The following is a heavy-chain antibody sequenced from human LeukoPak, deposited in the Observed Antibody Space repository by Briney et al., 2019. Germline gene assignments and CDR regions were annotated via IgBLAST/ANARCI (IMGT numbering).Heavy chain of an antibody. D-gene: IGHD1-1*01. V-gene: IGHV1-18*04. Sequence: ASVRVSCKASGYTFTGYYMHWVRQAPGQGLEWMGWITTSNGNTKYAQKLQGRVTMTTDTSTTTAYMELRSLASDDTAVYYCARVEAGFHDYWGQGTIVTVSS. CDR3: ARVEAGFHDY. J-gene: IGHJ4*02. CDR2: ITTSNGNT. CDR1: GYTFTGYY.